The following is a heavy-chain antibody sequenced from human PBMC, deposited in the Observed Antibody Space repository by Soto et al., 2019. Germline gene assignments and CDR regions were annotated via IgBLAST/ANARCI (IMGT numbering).Heavy chain of an antibody. Sequence: PGGSLRLSCAASGFTVSSNYMSWVRQAPGKGLEWVSVIYSGGSTYYADSVKGRFTIPRDNSKNTLYLQMNSLRAEDTAVYYCATRRYYDFWSGYFLAKGYHPYGTHFWGPGTT. CDR3: ATRRYYDFWSGYFLAKGYHPYGTHF. CDR1: GFTVSSNY. V-gene: IGHV3-53*01. D-gene: IGHD3-3*01. J-gene: IGHJ6*02. CDR2: IYSGGST.